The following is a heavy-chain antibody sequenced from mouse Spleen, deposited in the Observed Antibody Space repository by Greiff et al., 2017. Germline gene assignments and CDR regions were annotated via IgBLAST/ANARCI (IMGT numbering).Heavy chain of an antibody. CDR2: IDPETGGT. D-gene: IGHD1-3*01. J-gene: IGHJ3*01. V-gene: IGHV1-15*01. CDR3: TRELAWFAY. Sequence: VKLMESGAELVRPGASVTLSCKASGYTFTDYEMHWVKQTPVHGLEWIGAIDPETGGTAYNQKFKGKAILTADKSSSTAYMELRSLTSEDSAVYYCTRELAWFAYWGQGTLVTVSA. CDR1: GYTFTDYE.